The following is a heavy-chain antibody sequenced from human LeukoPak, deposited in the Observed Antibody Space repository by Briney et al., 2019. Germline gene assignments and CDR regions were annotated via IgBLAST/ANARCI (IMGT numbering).Heavy chain of an antibody. V-gene: IGHV3-23*01. J-gene: IGHJ5*02. CDR2: ISGSGGST. CDR1: GSTFSSYA. Sequence: GGSLRLSCAASGSTFSSYAMSWVRQAPGKGLEWVSAISGSGGSTYYADSVKGRFTISRDNSKNTLYLQMNSLRAEDTAVYYCAKIPATNVGATNWFDPWGQGTLVTVSS. D-gene: IGHD1-26*01. CDR3: AKIPATNVGATNWFDP.